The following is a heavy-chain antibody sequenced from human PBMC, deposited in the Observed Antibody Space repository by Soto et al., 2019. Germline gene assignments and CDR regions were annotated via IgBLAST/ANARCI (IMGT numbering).Heavy chain of an antibody. J-gene: IGHJ4*02. CDR3: AADATAWQQMVPSDY. CDR2: IAVGSGCT. CDR1: GFTFTSSA. V-gene: IGHV1-58*01. Sequence: SVKVSCKASGFTFTSSAFQWVRQARGQRLEWIGWIAVGSGCTNYAQRFQDRVTLTRDMSTATTYMELSRLTSEDTAIYYCAADATAWQQMVPSDYWGQGTLVTVSS. D-gene: IGHD2-8*01.